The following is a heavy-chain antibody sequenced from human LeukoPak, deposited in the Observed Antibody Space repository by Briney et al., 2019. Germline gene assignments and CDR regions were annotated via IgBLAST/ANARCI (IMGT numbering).Heavy chain of an antibody. CDR2: INHSGST. CDR1: GGSFSGYY. Sequence: SETLSLTCAVYGGSFSGYYWSWIRQPPGKGLEWIGEINHSGSTNYNPSLKSRVTISVDTSKNQFSLKLSSVTAADTAVYYCARGQRNWGQGTLVTVSS. J-gene: IGHJ4*02. CDR3: ARGQRN. V-gene: IGHV4-34*01.